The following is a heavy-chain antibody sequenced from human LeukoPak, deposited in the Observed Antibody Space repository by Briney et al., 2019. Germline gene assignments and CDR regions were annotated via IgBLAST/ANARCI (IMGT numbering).Heavy chain of an antibody. CDR1: GFTFYDYA. CDR2: ISWNSGSI. D-gene: IGHD3-22*01. J-gene: IGHJ4*02. V-gene: IGHV3-9*01. CDR3: AKDIGAYYDSSGNFDY. Sequence: PGGSLRLSCAASGFTFYDYAMHCVRHAPGKGLEWVSGISWNSGSIVYADSVKGRFTISRDNAKNSLYLQMNSLRAEDTALYYCAKDIGAYYDSSGNFDYWGQGTLVTVSS.